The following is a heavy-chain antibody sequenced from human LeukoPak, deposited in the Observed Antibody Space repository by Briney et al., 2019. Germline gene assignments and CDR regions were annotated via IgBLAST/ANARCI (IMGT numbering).Heavy chain of an antibody. CDR3: ARPPEERITMVRGVIPHPYYYYYGMDV. D-gene: IGHD3-10*01. V-gene: IGHV3-30-3*01. J-gene: IGHJ6*02. Sequence: GGSLRLSCAASGFTFSSYAMHWVRQAPGKGLEWVAVISYDGSKKYYADSVKGRFTFSRDNSKNTLYLQMNSLRAEDTAVYYCARPPEERITMVRGVIPHPYYYYYGMDVWGQGTTVTVSS. CDR2: ISYDGSKK. CDR1: GFTFSSYA.